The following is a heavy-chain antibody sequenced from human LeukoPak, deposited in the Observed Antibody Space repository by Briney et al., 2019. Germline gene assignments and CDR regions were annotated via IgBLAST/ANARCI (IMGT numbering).Heavy chain of an antibody. Sequence: GGSLRLSCAASGFTFSSYSMNWVRQAPGKGLEWVSSISSSSSYIYYADSVKGRLTISRDNAKNSLYLQMNSLRAEDTAVYYCASCSGGSCYSGMLWGQGTLVTVSS. J-gene: IGHJ4*02. CDR2: ISSSSSYI. V-gene: IGHV3-21*01. CDR3: ASCSGGSCYSGML. D-gene: IGHD2-15*01. CDR1: GFTFSSYS.